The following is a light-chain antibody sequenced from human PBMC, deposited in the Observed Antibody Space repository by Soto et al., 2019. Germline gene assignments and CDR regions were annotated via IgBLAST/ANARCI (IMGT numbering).Light chain of an antibody. J-gene: IGKJ1*01. V-gene: IGKV1-5*01. CDR2: GAS. CDR1: QGISKW. Sequence: DIQMTQSPSTLSASVGDRVTITCRASQGISKWLAWYQQTPGKAPKLLIYGASSLENGVPSRFSGSGSGTEFTLTISSLQPDDFATYFCQQYNSYDMWSFGQGTKVDLK. CDR3: QQYNSYDMWS.